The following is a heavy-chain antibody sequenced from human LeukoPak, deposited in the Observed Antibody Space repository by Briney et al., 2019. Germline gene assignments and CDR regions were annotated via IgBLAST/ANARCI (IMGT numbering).Heavy chain of an antibody. CDR3: AKDVEVCTGGSCYWTTFDS. J-gene: IGHJ4*02. CDR2: ISGSAGAS. Sequence: GGSLRLSRAASGFTFSSYPMSWVRQAPGKGLEWVSTISGSAGASYYADSVKGRFAISRDNSKNTLYLQMNGLRAEDTAIYYCAKDVEVCTGGSCYWTTFDSWGQGTLVTVSS. D-gene: IGHD2-15*01. CDR1: GFTFSSYP. V-gene: IGHV3-23*01.